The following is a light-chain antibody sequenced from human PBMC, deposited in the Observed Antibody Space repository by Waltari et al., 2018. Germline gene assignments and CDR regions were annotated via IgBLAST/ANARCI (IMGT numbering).Light chain of an antibody. J-gene: IGLJ2*01. CDR2: EVA. V-gene: IGLV2-23*02. Sequence: QSALTQPASVSGSPGQSITISCTGTSSDVGGYNHVSWYQQHPNKAPKLMIFEVARRSSGLSSRFSGSKSGNTASLTISGRQAEDEADYYCCSYGGSSSFVIFGGGTKLTVL. CDR3: CSYGGSSSFVI. CDR1: SSDVGGYNH.